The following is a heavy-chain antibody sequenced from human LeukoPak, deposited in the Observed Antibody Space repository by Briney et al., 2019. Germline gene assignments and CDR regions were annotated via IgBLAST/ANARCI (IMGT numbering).Heavy chain of an antibody. CDR2: IYTSGST. CDR1: GGSISSYY. J-gene: IGHJ3*02. V-gene: IGHV4-4*07. CDR3: ARHVYFDFWSGYYPRDPFGI. D-gene: IGHD3-3*01. Sequence: PSETLSLTCTVSGGSISSYYWSWIRQPAGKGLEWIGRIYTSGSTNYNPFLKSRVTMSVDTSKNQFSLKLSSVTAADTAVYYCARHVYFDFWSGYYPRDPFGIWGQGTMVTVSS.